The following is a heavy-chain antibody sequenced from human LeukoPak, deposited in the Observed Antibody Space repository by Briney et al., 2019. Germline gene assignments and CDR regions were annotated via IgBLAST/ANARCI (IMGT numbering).Heavy chain of an antibody. CDR1: GYSFTSFP. D-gene: IGHD3-16*02. CDR3: ARVMGGSYLDY. Sequence: ASVKVSCKASGYSFTSFPIIWVRQAPGQGLEWMGWISAYNGNTNYAQKLQGRVTMTTDTSTSTAFMELRSLTSDDTAVYYCARVMGGSYLDYWGQGSLVIVSS. J-gene: IGHJ4*02. CDR2: ISAYNGNT. V-gene: IGHV1-18*01.